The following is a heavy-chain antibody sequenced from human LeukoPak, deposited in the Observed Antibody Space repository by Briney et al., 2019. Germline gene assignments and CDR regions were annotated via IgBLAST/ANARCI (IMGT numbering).Heavy chain of an antibody. CDR1: GYTFTSYA. D-gene: IGHD3-10*01. J-gene: IGHJ4*02. Sequence: AASVKVSCKASGYTFTSYAMNWVRQAPGQGLEWMGWINTNTGNPTYAQGFTGRFVFSLDTSVSTAYLQISSLKAEDTAVYYCARGGLLWFGESNHLDYWGQGTLVTVSS. CDR3: ARGGLLWFGESNHLDY. V-gene: IGHV7-4-1*02. CDR2: INTNTGNP.